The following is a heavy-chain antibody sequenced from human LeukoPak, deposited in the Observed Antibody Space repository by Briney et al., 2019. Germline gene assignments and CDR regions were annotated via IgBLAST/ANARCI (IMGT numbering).Heavy chain of an antibody. V-gene: IGHV4-30-4*08. CDR1: GGSISSSSYY. Sequence: PSETLSLTCTVSGGSISSSSYYWSWIRQPPGKGLEWIGYIYYSGSTYYNPSLKSRVTISVDTSKNQFSLKLSSVTAADTAVYYCARLYCSSTSCSYFDYWGQGTLVTVSS. J-gene: IGHJ4*02. D-gene: IGHD2-2*01. CDR3: ARLYCSSTSCSYFDY. CDR2: IYYSGST.